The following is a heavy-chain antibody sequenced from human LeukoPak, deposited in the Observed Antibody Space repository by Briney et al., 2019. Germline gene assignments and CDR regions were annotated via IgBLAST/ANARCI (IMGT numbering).Heavy chain of an antibody. D-gene: IGHD3-22*01. CDR1: GFTFSSSG. J-gene: IGHJ5*02. CDR2: ISYDGTNQ. CDR3: AKDHSATSGYRRGFDP. V-gene: IGHV3-30*18. Sequence: PGGSLRLSCAASGFTFSSSGMHWVRQAPGKGLEWVAVISYDGTNQYYADSVKGPFTISRDNSKNTLYLQMDSLRPEATAVYHCAKDHSATSGYRRGFDPWGQGTLVTVSS.